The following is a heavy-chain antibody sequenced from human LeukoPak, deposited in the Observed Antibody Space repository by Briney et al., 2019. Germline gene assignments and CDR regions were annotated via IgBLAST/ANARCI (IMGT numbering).Heavy chain of an antibody. Sequence: GASVKVSCKASGYTFNTYGITWVRQAPGQGLEWMGWISGYNGKTKYAQKLQDRVTMTTDTSTTTAYMELRSLTSDDTAVYHCARVAIGSWYFDLWGRGTLVTVSS. CDR1: GYTFNTYG. V-gene: IGHV1-18*01. J-gene: IGHJ2*01. D-gene: IGHD2-15*01. CDR3: ARVAIGSWYFDL. CDR2: ISGYNGKT.